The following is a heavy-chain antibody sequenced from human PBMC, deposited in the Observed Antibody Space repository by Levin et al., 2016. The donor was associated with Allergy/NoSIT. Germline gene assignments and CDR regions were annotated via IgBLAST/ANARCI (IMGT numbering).Heavy chain of an antibody. CDR2: ISGSGGST. Sequence: RQPPGKGLEWVSAISGSGGSTYYADSVKGRFTISRDNSKNTLYLQMNSLRAEDTAVYYCAKGSYYYGSGSYHLPYWGQGTLVTVSS. D-gene: IGHD3-10*01. J-gene: IGHJ4*02. V-gene: IGHV3-23*01. CDR3: AKGSYYYGSGSYHLPY.